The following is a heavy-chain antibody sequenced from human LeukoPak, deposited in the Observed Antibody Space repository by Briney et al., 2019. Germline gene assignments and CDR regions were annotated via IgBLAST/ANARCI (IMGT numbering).Heavy chain of an antibody. CDR1: GFTFSSYG. J-gene: IGHJ4*02. Sequence: GRSLRLSCAASGFTFSSYGMHWVRQAPGKGLEWVAVISYDGSNKYYADSVKGRFTISRDNSKNTLYLQMNSLRAEDTAVYYCARDMRAAGNYFDYWGQGTLVTVSS. V-gene: IGHV3-30*03. D-gene: IGHD6-13*01. CDR3: ARDMRAAGNYFDY. CDR2: ISYDGSNK.